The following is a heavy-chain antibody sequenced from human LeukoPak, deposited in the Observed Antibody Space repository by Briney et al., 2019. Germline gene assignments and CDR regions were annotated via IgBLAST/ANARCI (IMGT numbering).Heavy chain of an antibody. D-gene: IGHD6-6*01. CDR1: GFTFSNNY. V-gene: IGHV3-53*01. J-gene: IGHJ4*02. CDR2: IYSGGST. Sequence: GGSLRLSCAASGFTFSNNYMSWVRQAPGKGLEWVSVIYSGGSTYYADSVKGRFAISRDTSKNTLSLQMNSLRAEDTAVYYCASLSLGHYWGQGTLVTVSS. CDR3: ASLSLGHY.